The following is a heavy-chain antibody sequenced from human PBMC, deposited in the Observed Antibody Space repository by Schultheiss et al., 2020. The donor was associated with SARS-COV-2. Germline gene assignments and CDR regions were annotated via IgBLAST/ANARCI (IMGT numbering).Heavy chain of an antibody. CDR3: ARAKWGATTTVVIR. Sequence: GGSLRLSCTASGFTFSSYAVHWVRQAPGKGLEWVAVISYDGSNKYYADSVKGRFTISRDNSKNTLYLQMSSLRAEDTAVYYCARAKWGATTTVVIRWGQGTLVTVSS. CDR2: ISYDGSNK. V-gene: IGHV3-30*15. J-gene: IGHJ4*02. CDR1: GFTFSSYA. D-gene: IGHD4-23*01.